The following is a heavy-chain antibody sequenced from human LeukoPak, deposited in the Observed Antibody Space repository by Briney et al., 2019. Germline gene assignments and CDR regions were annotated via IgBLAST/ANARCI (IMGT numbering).Heavy chain of an antibody. D-gene: IGHD2-15*01. V-gene: IGHV4-34*01. Sequence: SETLSLTCAVYGGSFSGYYWSWIRQPPGKGLEWIGEINHSGSTNYNPSLKSRVTISVDTSKNQFSLKLSSVTAADTAVYYCARGPLGYCSGGSCDTKYNWFDPWGQGTLVTVSS. J-gene: IGHJ5*02. CDR1: GGSFSGYY. CDR3: ARGPLGYCSGGSCDTKYNWFDP. CDR2: INHSGST.